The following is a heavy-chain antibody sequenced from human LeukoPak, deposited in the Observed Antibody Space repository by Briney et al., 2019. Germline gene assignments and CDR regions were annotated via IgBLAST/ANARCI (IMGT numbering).Heavy chain of an antibody. Sequence: SETLSLTCTVSGGSISSGGYYWSRIRQHPGKGLEWIGYIYYSGSTYYNPSLKSRVTVSVDTSRNQFSLKLSSVTAADTAVYYCARETDTSNYYYDYWGQGTLVTVSS. D-gene: IGHD3-22*01. V-gene: IGHV4-31*03. CDR1: GGSISSGGYY. J-gene: IGHJ4*02. CDR3: ARETDTSNYYYDY. CDR2: IYYSGST.